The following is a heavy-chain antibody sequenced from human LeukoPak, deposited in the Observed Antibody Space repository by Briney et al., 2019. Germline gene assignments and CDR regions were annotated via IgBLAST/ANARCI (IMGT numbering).Heavy chain of an antibody. V-gene: IGHV3-21*01. CDR1: GFTFSSYS. CDR3: ARDPPGVPAALYYYYGMDV. Sequence: GGSLRLSCAASGFTFSSYSMNWVRQAPGKGLEWVSSISSSSSYIYYADSVKGRFTISRDNAKNSLYLQMNSLRAEDTAVYYCARDPPGVPAALYYYYGMDVWGQGTTVTVPS. D-gene: IGHD2-2*01. CDR2: ISSSSSYI. J-gene: IGHJ6*02.